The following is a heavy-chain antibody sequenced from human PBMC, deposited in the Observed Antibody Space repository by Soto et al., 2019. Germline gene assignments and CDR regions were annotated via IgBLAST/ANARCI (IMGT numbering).Heavy chain of an antibody. CDR3: TTGYGSDWYG. V-gene: IGHV3-15*01. CDR2: AKRKAAGGAI. D-gene: IGHD6-19*01. CDR1: GLSLDSAW. J-gene: IGHJ4*02. Sequence: EVQLVESGGGLVKPGGSLRLSCVAYGLSLDSAWINWVRQAPGKGLEWVAQAKRKAAGGAIDYAAPGKGRFTISRDDSRNIAYLQMNSLKIEDTALYYCTTGYGSDWYGWGQGTLVTVSS.